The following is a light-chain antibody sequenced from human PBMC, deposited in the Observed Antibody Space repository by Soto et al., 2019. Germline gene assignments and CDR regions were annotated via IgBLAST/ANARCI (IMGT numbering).Light chain of an antibody. CDR1: QSISTY. CDR2: VAS. J-gene: IGKJ1*01. V-gene: IGKV1-39*01. Sequence: DIQMTQSPSSLSASVGDRVTITCRTSQSISTYLNWYQQKPGKVPKLLISVASSLQSGVPSRFSGSGSGTDFTLTISSLQPEDFATYYCQQSYKIPRTFGQGTKVDIK. CDR3: QQSYKIPRT.